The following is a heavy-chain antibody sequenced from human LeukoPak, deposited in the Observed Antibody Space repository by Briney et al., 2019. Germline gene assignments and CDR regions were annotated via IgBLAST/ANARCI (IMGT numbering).Heavy chain of an antibody. Sequence: PSETLSLTCAVYGGSFSGYYWSWIRQPPGKGLEWIGEINHSGSTNYNPSLKSRVTISVDTSKDQFSLKLSSVTAADTAVYYCARGRGYYDSSGYYYGFDPWGQGTLVTVSS. D-gene: IGHD3-22*01. CDR3: ARGRGYYDSSGYYYGFDP. V-gene: IGHV4-34*01. CDR1: GGSFSGYY. J-gene: IGHJ5*02. CDR2: INHSGST.